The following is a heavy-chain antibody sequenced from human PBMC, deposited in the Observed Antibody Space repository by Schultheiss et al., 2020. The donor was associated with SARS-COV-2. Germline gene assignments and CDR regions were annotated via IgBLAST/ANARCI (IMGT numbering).Heavy chain of an antibody. J-gene: IGHJ6*02. V-gene: IGHV1-2*06. CDR3: ARAPDGHIVAHPMMDFPPDV. Sequence: ASVKVSCKASGGTFSSYAISWVRQAPGQGLEWMGRINPNSGGTNYAQKFQGRVTMTRDTSISTAYMELSRLRSDDTAVYYCARAPDGHIVAHPMMDFPPDVWGQGTTVTVSS. CDR1: GGTFSSYA. D-gene: IGHD2-21*01. CDR2: INPNSGGT.